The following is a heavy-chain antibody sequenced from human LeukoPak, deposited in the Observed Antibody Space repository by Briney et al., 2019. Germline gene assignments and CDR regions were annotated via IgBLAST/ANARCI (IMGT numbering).Heavy chain of an antibody. CDR2: IKQDGSEK. J-gene: IGHJ4*02. CDR1: GFTFSSYW. CDR3: ARDRVDSSGWYQVY. D-gene: IGHD6-19*01. V-gene: IGHV3-7*03. Sequence: GGSLRLSCAASGFTFSSYWMSWVRQAPGKGLEWVANIKQDGSEKYYVDSVKGRFTISRDNAKNSLYLQTNSLRAEDTAVYYCARDRVDSSGWYQVYWGQGTLVTVSS.